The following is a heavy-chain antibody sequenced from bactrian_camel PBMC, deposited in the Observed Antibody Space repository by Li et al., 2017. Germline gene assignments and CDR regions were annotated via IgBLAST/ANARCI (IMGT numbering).Heavy chain of an antibody. V-gene: IGHV3S10*01. J-gene: IGHJ4*01. CDR1: GFTGNRIFSRYY. CDR3: AAWIGTAAVGTPRF. D-gene: IGHD6*01. CDR2: IDNDGTT. Sequence: VQLVESGGDSVQPGGSLTLSCAASGFTGNRIFSRYYMSWVRQAAGKEREGVAAIDNDGTTTYADSVKGRFAISKDNRKNILYLQTNSLTPGDTAMYYCAAWIGTAAVGTPRFWGQGTQVTVS.